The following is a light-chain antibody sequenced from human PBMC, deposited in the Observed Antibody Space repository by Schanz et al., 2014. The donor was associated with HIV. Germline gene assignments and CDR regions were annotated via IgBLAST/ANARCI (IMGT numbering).Light chain of an antibody. CDR3: SSYTISLLFL. CDR1: SSDVGGYNY. J-gene: IGLJ1*01. Sequence: QSVLTQPASVSGSPGQSITISCTGTSSDVGGYNYVPRYQQHPGKAPKLMIYDVSNRPSGVSNRFSGSKSGNTASLTISGLQAEDEADYYCSSYTISLLFLFGTGTKLTVL. CDR2: DVS. V-gene: IGLV2-14*03.